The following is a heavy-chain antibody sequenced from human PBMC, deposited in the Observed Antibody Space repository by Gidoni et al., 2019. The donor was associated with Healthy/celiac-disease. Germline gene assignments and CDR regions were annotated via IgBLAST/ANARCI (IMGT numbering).Heavy chain of an antibody. V-gene: IGHV3-23*04. CDR1: GFTFSSYA. Sequence: EVQLVESGGGWVQPGGSLRLSCAASGFTFSSYAMSWVRQAPGKGLEWVSAISGSCGSTYYAASVKGRFTISRDNSKNTLYLQMNSLRAEDTAVYYCAKSLPSLSRPFDYWGQGTLVTVSS. J-gene: IGHJ4*02. D-gene: IGHD6-6*01. CDR3: AKSLPSLSRPFDY. CDR2: ISGSCGST.